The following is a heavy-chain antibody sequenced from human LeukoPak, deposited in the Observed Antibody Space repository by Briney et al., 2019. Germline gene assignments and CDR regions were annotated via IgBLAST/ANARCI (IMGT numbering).Heavy chain of an antibody. Sequence: ASVTVSFKASGSTFTNYYMHWVRQAPGQGREGMGIINPRGGGTSYAQKFQGRVTMTCDTSTSTVYMELSSLRSEDTAVYYCAREISSWDLWGQGTLVTVSS. CDR1: GSTFTNYY. D-gene: IGHD6-13*01. J-gene: IGHJ4*02. CDR2: INPRGGGT. CDR3: AREISSWDL. V-gene: IGHV1-46*01.